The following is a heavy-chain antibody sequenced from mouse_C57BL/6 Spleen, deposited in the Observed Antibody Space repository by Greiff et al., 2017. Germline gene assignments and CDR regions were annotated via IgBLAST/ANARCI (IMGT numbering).Heavy chain of an antibody. CDR3: AREGYDGPFAS. CDR2: IYPSDSET. Sequence: QVQLQQPGAELVRPGSSVKLSCKASGYTFTSYWMDWVKQKPGQGLEWIGNIYPSDSETNYNQKFKDKATLTVDKSSSTAYMQLSSLTSEDSAVYYCAREGYDGPFASWGQGTLVTVSA. J-gene: IGHJ3*01. D-gene: IGHD2-3*01. CDR1: GYTFTSYW. V-gene: IGHV1-61*01.